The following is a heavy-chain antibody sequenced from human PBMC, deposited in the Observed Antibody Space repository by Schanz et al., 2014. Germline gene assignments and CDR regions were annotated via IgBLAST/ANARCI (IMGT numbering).Heavy chain of an antibody. CDR2: MYINSGST. CDR3: VKDLQRELLRDDHYYGMDV. J-gene: IGHJ6*02. V-gene: IGHV3-66*01. CDR1: GFTVNTNY. Sequence: DVQLVESGGGLAQPGGSLRLSCAVSGFTVNTNYMSWVRQAPGKGLEWISSMYINSGSTQYADSVKGRFTISRDNSKNTLYLQMNSLRAEDTAVYYCVKDLQRELLRDDHYYGMDVWGQGTTVTVSS. D-gene: IGHD1-26*01.